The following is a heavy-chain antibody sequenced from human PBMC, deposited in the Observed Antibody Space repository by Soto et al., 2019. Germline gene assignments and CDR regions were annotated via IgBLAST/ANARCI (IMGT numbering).Heavy chain of an antibody. CDR3: ARGYYDSSGYYPGTNDAFDI. CDR2: IIPIFGTA. Sequence: ASVKVSCKASGGTFSSYAISWVRQAPGQGLEWMGGIIPIFGTANYAQKFQGRVTITADESTSTAYMELSSLRSEDTAVYYCARGYYDSSGYYPGTNDAFDIWGQGTMVTVSS. D-gene: IGHD3-22*01. CDR1: GGTFSSYA. V-gene: IGHV1-69*13. J-gene: IGHJ3*02.